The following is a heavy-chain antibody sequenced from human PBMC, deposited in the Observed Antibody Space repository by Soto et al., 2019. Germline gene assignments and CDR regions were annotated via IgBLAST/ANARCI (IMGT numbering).Heavy chain of an antibody. CDR3: AADQGAYYDFWSGLFPKRLGYYYGMDV. CDR1: GFTSTSSA. Sequence: SVKVSCKASGFTSTSSAVQWVRQARGQRLEWIGWIVVGSGNTNYAQKFQERVTITRDMSTSTAYMELSSLRSEDTAVYYCAADQGAYYDFWSGLFPKRLGYYYGMDVWGQGTTVTVSS. CDR2: IVVGSGNT. V-gene: IGHV1-58*01. D-gene: IGHD3-3*01. J-gene: IGHJ6*02.